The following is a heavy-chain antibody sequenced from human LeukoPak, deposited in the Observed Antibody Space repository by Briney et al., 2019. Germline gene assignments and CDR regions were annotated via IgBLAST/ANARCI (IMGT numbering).Heavy chain of an antibody. D-gene: IGHD5-12*01. CDR1: GFTFDDYA. J-gene: IGHJ5*02. Sequence: GGSLRLSCAASGFTFDDYAMHWVRQAPGKGLEWVSCISWNGVTINYADSVRGRFTISRDNAKNSLYLQMNSLRAEDTALYYCAKDSDIDIVATRSWFDPWGQGTLVTVSS. CDR2: ISWNGVTI. CDR3: AKDSDIDIVATRSWFDP. V-gene: IGHV3-9*01.